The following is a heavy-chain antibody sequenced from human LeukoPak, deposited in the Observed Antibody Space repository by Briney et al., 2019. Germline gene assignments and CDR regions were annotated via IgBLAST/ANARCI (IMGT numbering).Heavy chain of an antibody. Sequence: GGSLRLSCAASGFTFSDYYMTWIRQAPGKGLEWGSYITSSGYYTNYGDSVKGRFTMSRDNAKKSLYLQMDSLRAEDTAVYYCARVSKAANPTSDSPWFDPWGQGTLVTVSS. J-gene: IGHJ5*02. CDR2: ITSSGYYT. V-gene: IGHV3-11*05. CDR3: ARVSKAANPTSDSPWFDP. D-gene: IGHD2-15*01. CDR1: GFTFSDYY.